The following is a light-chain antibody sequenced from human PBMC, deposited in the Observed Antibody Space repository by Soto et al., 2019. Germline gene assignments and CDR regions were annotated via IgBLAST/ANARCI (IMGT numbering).Light chain of an antibody. CDR1: QSVGSY. Sequence: EIVLTQSPATLSLSPGERAALSCRASQSVGSYLAWYQHKPGQAPRLLIYDAFTRATGIPARFSGSGSGTDFTLTISSLEPEDFAVYYCQQRSNWITFGGGTKVDIK. J-gene: IGKJ4*01. V-gene: IGKV3-11*01. CDR2: DAF. CDR3: QQRSNWIT.